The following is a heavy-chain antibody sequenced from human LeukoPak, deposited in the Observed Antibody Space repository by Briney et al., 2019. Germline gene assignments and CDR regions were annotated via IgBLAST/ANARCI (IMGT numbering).Heavy chain of an antibody. J-gene: IGHJ4*02. CDR3: ARDGGCSGGSCYFHFDS. Sequence: GASVKVSCKASGGTFSSYAISWVRQAPGQGLEWMGRIIPIFGIANYAQKFQGRVTITADKSTSTAYMELSSLRSEDTAVYYCARDGGCSGGSCYFHFDSWGQGTLVTVSS. CDR1: GGTFSSYA. CDR2: IIPIFGIA. V-gene: IGHV1-69*04. D-gene: IGHD2-15*01.